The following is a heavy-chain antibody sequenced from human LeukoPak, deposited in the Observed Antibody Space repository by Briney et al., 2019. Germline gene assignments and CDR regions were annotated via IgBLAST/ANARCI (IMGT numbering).Heavy chain of an antibody. D-gene: IGHD2-15*01. Sequence: GGSLRLSCAASGFTFSSYAMSWVRQAPGKGLEWVANIKQDGSEKFYVDSVKGRFTISRDNAKNSLYLQMNSLRAEDTAVFYCARGRYCSGGGCHYFDYWGQGTLVTVSS. V-gene: IGHV3-7*01. J-gene: IGHJ4*02. CDR3: ARGRYCSGGGCHYFDY. CDR2: IKQDGSEK. CDR1: GFTFSSYA.